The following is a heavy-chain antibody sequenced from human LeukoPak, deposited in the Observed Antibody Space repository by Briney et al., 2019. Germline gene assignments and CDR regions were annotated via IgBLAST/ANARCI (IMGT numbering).Heavy chain of an antibody. CDR1: GGSISSYY. CDR2: IYCSGST. CDR3: ARDLTYYYDSSGYYYYGMDV. V-gene: IGHV4-59*12. D-gene: IGHD3-22*01. Sequence: SETLSLTCTVSGGSISSYYWSWIRQPPGKRLEWIGYIYCSGSTNYNPSLKSRVTISVDTSKNQFSLKLSSVTAADTAVYYCARDLTYYYDSSGYYYYGMDVWGQGTTVTVSS. J-gene: IGHJ6*02.